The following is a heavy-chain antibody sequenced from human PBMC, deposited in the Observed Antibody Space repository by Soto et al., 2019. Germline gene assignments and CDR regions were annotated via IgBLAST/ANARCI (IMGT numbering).Heavy chain of an antibody. V-gene: IGHV4-59*01. CDR2: IYYSGST. J-gene: IGHJ3*02. CDR3: ARVDSSGYYYADTSWAFDI. D-gene: IGHD3-22*01. CDR1: GGSIWRYA. Sequence: LSLTWSVAGGSIWRYAWTWIRQPPGKGLEWIGYIYYSGSTNYNPSLKSRVTISVDTSKNQFSLKLSSVTAADTAVYYCARVDSSGYYYADTSWAFDIWGQGTMVTVSS.